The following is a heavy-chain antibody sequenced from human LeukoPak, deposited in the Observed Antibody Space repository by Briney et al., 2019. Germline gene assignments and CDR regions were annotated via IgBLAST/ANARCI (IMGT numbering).Heavy chain of an antibody. Sequence: SETLSLTCAVYGGSFSDYYWSWIPQSPGKGLGWIGEINHSGTTHYTPSLKSRVTISVDTSKNQFSLKLSSVTAADTAVYYCARRGSHYYYYMDVWGKGTTVTISS. CDR3: ARRGSHYYYYMDV. CDR1: GGSFSDYY. CDR2: INHSGTT. V-gene: IGHV4-34*01. D-gene: IGHD5-12*01. J-gene: IGHJ6*03.